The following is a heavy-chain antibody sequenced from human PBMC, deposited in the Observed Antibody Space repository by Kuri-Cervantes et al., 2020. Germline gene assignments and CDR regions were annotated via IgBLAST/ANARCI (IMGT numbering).Heavy chain of an antibody. V-gene: IGHV4-59*01. Sequence: SETLSLTCTVSGVSISSYSWSWIRQPPGKGLEWIGYIYYSGSTNYNPSLKSRVTITADTSKNQFSLKLSTVTTADTAVYYWARNKPHRIAEYTGERDYYYGMDVWGQGTTVTVSS. CDR3: ARNKPHRIAEYTGERDYYYGMDV. CDR1: GVSISSYS. CDR2: IYYSGST. D-gene: IGHD2/OR15-2a*01. J-gene: IGHJ6*02.